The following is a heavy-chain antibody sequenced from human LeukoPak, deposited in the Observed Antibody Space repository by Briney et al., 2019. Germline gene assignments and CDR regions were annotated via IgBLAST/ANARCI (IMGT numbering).Heavy chain of an antibody. CDR3: ARDSSGRLDY. V-gene: IGHV4-30-2*01. J-gene: IGHJ4*02. CDR1: GGSISSNDYS. Sequence: SQTLSLTCAVSGGSISSNDYSWSWIRQPPGKGLEWIGYIYHSGSTYYNPSLKSRVAISVDRSKNQFSLKLSSVTAADTAVYYCARDSSGRLDYWGQGTLVTVSS. CDR2: IYHSGST. D-gene: IGHD6-19*01.